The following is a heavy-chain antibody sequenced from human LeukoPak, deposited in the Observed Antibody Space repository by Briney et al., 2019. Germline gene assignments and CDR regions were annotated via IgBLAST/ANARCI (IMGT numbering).Heavy chain of an antibody. CDR2: LYRGGNT. D-gene: IGHD3-9*01. J-gene: IGHJ4*02. CDR3: AKSYDVLTGYFDF. V-gene: IGHV3-23*03. Sequence: GGSLRLSCAASGFTFSSYSMNWVRQAPGKGLEWVSVLYRGGNTYYADSVKGRFTISRDNSKNTLYLQINGLRAEDTAVYYCAKSYDVLTGYFDFWGQGTLVTVSS. CDR1: GFTFSSYS.